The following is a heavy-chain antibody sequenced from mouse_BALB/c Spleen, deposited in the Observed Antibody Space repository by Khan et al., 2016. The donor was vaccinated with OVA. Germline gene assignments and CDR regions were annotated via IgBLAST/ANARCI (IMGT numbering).Heavy chain of an antibody. CDR1: GYTFTNYG. D-gene: IGHD1-2*01. Sequence: QIQLVQSGPELKKPGETVKISCKASGYTFTNYGMNWVKQAPGKGLKWMGWINTYTGEQTYADDFKGRFAFSLETSASTAYLQINNLKNEDTATYFCARDYGYAYWGQGTLVTVSA. V-gene: IGHV9-3-1*01. CDR2: INTYTGEQ. CDR3: ARDYGYAY. J-gene: IGHJ3*01.